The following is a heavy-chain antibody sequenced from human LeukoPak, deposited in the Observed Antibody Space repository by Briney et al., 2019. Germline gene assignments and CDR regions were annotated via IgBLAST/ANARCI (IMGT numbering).Heavy chain of an antibody. Sequence: GGSLRLSCAASGFTFDDYGMSWVRQAPGKGLEWVSGMNWNGGSTGYADSVKGRFTISRDNAKNSLYLQMNSLRAEDTALYYCARDLRLTYYYYMDVWGKGTTVTVSS. CDR3: ARDLRLTYYYYMDV. J-gene: IGHJ6*03. CDR1: GFTFDDYG. V-gene: IGHV3-20*04. D-gene: IGHD3-16*01. CDR2: MNWNGGST.